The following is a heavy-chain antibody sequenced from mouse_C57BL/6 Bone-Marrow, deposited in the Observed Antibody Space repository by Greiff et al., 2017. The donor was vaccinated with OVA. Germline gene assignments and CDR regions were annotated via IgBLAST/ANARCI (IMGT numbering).Heavy chain of an antibody. CDR2: ISSGGSYT. D-gene: IGHD2-4*01. CDR3: ERHIAPYDSFYAMDY. J-gene: IGHJ4*01. CDR1: GFTFSSYG. V-gene: IGHV5-6*01. Sequence: VQLKESGGDLVKPGGSLKLSCAASGFTFSSYGMSWVRQTPDKRLEWVATISSGGSYTYYPDSVKGRFTISRDNAKNTLYLQMSSLKSEDTAMYYCERHIAPYDSFYAMDYWGQGTSVTVSS.